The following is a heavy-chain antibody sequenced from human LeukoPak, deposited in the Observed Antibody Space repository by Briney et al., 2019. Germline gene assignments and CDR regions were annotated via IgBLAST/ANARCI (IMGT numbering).Heavy chain of an antibody. CDR1: GGSISSGGYS. D-gene: IGHD3-22*01. J-gene: IGHJ5*02. V-gene: IGHV4-30-4*07. CDR2: IYYSGST. CDR3: ARVTMIVFDP. Sequence: SETLSLTCAVSGGSISSGGYSWSWIRQPPGKGLEWIGYIYYSGSTYYNPSLKSRVTISVDTSKNQFSLKLSSVTAADTAVYYCARVTMIVFDPWGQGTLVTVSS.